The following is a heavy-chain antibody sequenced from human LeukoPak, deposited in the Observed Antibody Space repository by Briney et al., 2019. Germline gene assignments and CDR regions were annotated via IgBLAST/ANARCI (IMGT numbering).Heavy chain of an antibody. CDR2: IYYSGST. CDR1: GGSISSYY. Sequence: SETLSLTCTVSGGSISSYYWSWIRQPPGKGLEWIGYIYYSGSTNYNPSLKSRVTISVDTSKNQFSLKLSSVTAADTAVYYCARIIVVVVAATPVRYGMDVWGQGTTVTVSS. CDR3: ARIIVVVVAATPVRYGMDV. D-gene: IGHD2-15*01. J-gene: IGHJ6*02. V-gene: IGHV4-59*12.